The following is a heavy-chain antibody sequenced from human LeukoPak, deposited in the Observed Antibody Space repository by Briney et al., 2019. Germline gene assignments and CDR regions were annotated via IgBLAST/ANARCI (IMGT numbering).Heavy chain of an antibody. D-gene: IGHD1-26*01. J-gene: IGHJ5*02. CDR3: ARRGSYYA. CDR2: IRYDGSST. Sequence: GGSLTLSCAASGFIFSNYDMHWVRQAPGKGLEWVAFIRYDGSSTNYADSVRGRFTISRDNSKNTLYLQMNSLRVEDTAVYYCARRGSYYAWGQGTLVTVSS. CDR1: GFIFSNYD. V-gene: IGHV3-30*02.